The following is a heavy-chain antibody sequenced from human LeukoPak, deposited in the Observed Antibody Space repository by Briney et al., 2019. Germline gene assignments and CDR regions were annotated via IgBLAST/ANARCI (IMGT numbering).Heavy chain of an antibody. J-gene: IGHJ4*02. V-gene: IGHV3-23*01. CDR3: AKDLFGYYYDSSGRDSDY. CDR2: ISGSGGST. D-gene: IGHD3-22*01. Sequence: AISGSGGSTYYADSVKGRFTISRDNSKNTLYLQMNSLRAEDTAVYYCAKDLFGYYYDSSGRDSDYWGQGTLVTVSS.